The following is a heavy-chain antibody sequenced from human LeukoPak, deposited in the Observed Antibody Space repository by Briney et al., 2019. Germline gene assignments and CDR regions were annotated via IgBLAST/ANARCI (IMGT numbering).Heavy chain of an antibody. V-gene: IGHV4-34*01. CDR1: GGSFSGYD. CDR3: EDGKRYFDWLWFDP. CDR2: INHSGST. D-gene: IGHD3-9*01. J-gene: IGHJ5*02. Sequence: SETLSLTCAVYGGSFSGYDWSWIRQPPVQGLEWIGEINHSGSTKYNPSLKSRVTISVDTSKNQFSLKLSSVTAADTALFHAEDGKRYFDWLWFDPWGQGTLVTVSS.